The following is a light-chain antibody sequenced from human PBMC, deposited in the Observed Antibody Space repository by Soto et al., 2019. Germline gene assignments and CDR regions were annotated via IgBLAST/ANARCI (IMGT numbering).Light chain of an antibody. CDR2: DAS. CDR1: QSVSSNY. V-gene: IGKV3-20*01. CDR3: QQYGSSSYT. J-gene: IGKJ2*01. Sequence: EIVLTQSPGTLSLSPGERATLSCRASQSVSSNYLAWYQQKPGQAPRLLIYDASSRATGIPDRFSGSGSGTGFTLTISRLEPEDFAVYYCQQYGSSSYTFGQGTKLEIK.